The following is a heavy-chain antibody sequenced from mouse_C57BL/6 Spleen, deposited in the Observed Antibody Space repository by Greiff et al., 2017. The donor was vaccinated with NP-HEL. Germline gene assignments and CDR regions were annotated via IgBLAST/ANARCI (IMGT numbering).Heavy chain of an antibody. CDR1: GYTFTSYW. J-gene: IGHJ3*01. CDR3: ARYYYSNQGWFAY. D-gene: IGHD2-5*01. V-gene: IGHV1-69*01. Sequence: VQLQQSGAELVMPGASVKLSCKASGYTFTSYWMHWVKQRPGQGLEWIGEIDPSDSYTNYNQKFKGKSTLTVDKSASTAYMQRSSMTSEDSAVYYCARYYYSNQGWFAYWGQGTLVTVSA. CDR2: IDPSDSYT.